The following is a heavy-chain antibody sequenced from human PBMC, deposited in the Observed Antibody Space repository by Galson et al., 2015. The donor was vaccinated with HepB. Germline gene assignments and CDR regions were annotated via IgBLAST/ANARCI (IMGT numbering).Heavy chain of an antibody. J-gene: IGHJ6*02. CDR1: GYTFTTYY. CDR2: INPSGGST. Sequence: SVKVSCKASGYTFTTYYMHWVRQAPGQGLEWMGLINPSGGSTSYAQKFQGRVTMTRDTSTSTVYMELSSLRSEDTAVYYCAKHCSSTRCYKGMDVWGQGTTVTVSS. D-gene: IGHD2-2*02. V-gene: IGHV1-46*01. CDR3: AKHCSSTRCYKGMDV.